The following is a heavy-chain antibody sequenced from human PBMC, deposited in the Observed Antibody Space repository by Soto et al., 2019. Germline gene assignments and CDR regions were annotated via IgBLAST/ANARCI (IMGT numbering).Heavy chain of an antibody. CDR1: GFNLNNSA. Sequence: GGSLRLSCAASGFNLNNSAMHWVRQAPGKGLEWVAVVTFDGSRTYYADSVKGRFTISRDSSNNTVSLQMNSLTNEDTAVYYCAKAGWGGDYYYGLDVWGQGTTVTVSS. J-gene: IGHJ6*02. V-gene: IGHV3-30*18. CDR2: VTFDGSRT. D-gene: IGHD2-21*01. CDR3: AKAGWGGDYYYGLDV.